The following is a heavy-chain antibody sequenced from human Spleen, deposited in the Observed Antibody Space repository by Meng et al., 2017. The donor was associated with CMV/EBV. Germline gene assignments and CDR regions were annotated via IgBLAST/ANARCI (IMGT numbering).Heavy chain of an antibody. Sequence: SETLSLTCTVSGGSISRSSYYWGWIRQPPGKGLEWIGSFFYSGRIYYNPSLKSRVSISVDSSKNQLSLKLSSVTAADTAVYYCARARPIFGVVMVYYYYGMDVWGQGTTVTVSS. J-gene: IGHJ6*02. CDR1: GGSISRSSYY. CDR3: ARARPIFGVVMVYYYYGMDV. CDR2: FFYSGRI. V-gene: IGHV4-39*07. D-gene: IGHD3-3*01.